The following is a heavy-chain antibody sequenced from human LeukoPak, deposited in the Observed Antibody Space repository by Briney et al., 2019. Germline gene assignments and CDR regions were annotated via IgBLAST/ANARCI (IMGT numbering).Heavy chain of an antibody. CDR3: ARVTHYYDSSGYYYGYYFDY. Sequence: GGSLRLSCAASGFTFSSYDMHWVRQAPGKGLEWVSAIGTAGDTYYPGSVKGRFTISRENAKNSLYLQMNRLRAGDTAVYYCARVTHYYDSSGYYYGYYFDYCGQGTLVTVSS. CDR1: GFTFSSYD. J-gene: IGHJ4*02. CDR2: IGTAGDT. D-gene: IGHD3-22*01. V-gene: IGHV3-13*01.